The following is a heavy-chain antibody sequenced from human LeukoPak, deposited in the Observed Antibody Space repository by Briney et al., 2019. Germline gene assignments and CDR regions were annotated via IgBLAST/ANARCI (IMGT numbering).Heavy chain of an antibody. CDR3: ARADCSGGSCYAFDI. CDR2: IYYSGST. J-gene: IGHJ3*02. Sequence: PSETLSLTCTVSGGSVSSGSYYWSWIRQPPGKGLEWIGHIYYSGSTNYNPSLKSRVTMSVDTSKNQFSLKLSSVTAADTAVYYCARADCSGGSCYAFDIWGQGTMVTVSS. CDR1: GGSVSSGSYY. V-gene: IGHV4-61*01. D-gene: IGHD2-15*01.